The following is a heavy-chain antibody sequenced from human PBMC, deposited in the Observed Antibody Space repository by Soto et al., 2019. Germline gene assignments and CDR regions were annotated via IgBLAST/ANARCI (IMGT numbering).Heavy chain of an antibody. CDR3: ANIFNWKYFDY. J-gene: IGHJ4*02. Sequence: PGGSLRLSLAASGFTFSSYALSWVRQAPGKGLEWVSAISGSGGSTYYADSVKGRFTISRDNSQNTLYLQMNSLRAEDTAVYYCANIFNWKYFDYWGQGTLVTVSS. CDR2: ISGSGGST. D-gene: IGHD1-1*01. V-gene: IGHV3-23*01. CDR1: GFTFSSYA.